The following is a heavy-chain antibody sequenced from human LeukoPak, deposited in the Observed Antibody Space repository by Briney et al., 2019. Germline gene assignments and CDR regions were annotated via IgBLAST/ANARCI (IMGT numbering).Heavy chain of an antibody. CDR1: GGSISSYY. CDR3: ARGNIAARLYYFDY. Sequence: PPETLSLTCTVSGGSISSYYWSWIRQPPGKRLEWIGYIYYSGSTNYNPSLKSRVTISVDTSKNQFSLKLSSVTAADTAVYYCARGNIAARLYYFDYWGQGTLVTVSS. CDR2: IYYSGST. D-gene: IGHD6-6*01. J-gene: IGHJ4*02. V-gene: IGHV4-59*01.